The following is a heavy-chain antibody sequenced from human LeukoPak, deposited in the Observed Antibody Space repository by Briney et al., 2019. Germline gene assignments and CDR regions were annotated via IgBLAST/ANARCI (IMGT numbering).Heavy chain of an antibody. CDR3: ARDFPLGYYYGMDV. J-gene: IGHJ6*02. V-gene: IGHV3-30*04. CDR2: ISYDGSNK. CDR1: GFTFSSYA. D-gene: IGHD7-27*01. Sequence: GGSLRLPCAASGFTFSSYAMHWVRQAPGKGLEWVAVISYDGSNKYYADSVKGRFTISRDNSKNTLYLQMNSLRAEDTAVYYCARDFPLGYYYGMDVWGQGTTVTVSS.